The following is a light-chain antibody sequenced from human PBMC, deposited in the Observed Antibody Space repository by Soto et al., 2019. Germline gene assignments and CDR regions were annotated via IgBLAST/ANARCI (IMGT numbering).Light chain of an antibody. CDR2: DTT. J-gene: IGKJ2*01. CDR1: QSVDRY. V-gene: IGKV3-11*01. Sequence: EIVLTQSPATLSLSPGDRATLSCRASQSVDRYLAWYQEKPGQAPRLLIYDTTDRATVIPDRFSGSVSGTDFTLTIMSLDPEDFAVSYCQQGRNWYTFGQGTQMEIK. CDR3: QQGRNWYT.